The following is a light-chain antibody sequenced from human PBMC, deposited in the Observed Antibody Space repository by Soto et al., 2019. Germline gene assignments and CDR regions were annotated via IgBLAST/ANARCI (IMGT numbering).Light chain of an antibody. Sequence: DIQLTQSPSFLSASEGDRVTIACRASQGIGNLLAWYQQKPGKGPKLLICFASTLQSGVPSGFTGSGSGTEFTLTISRLQPEDFGTYYCQQFNSYPRTFGQGTKVEIK. J-gene: IGKJ1*01. V-gene: IGKV1-9*01. CDR3: QQFNSYPRT. CDR2: FAS. CDR1: QGIGNL.